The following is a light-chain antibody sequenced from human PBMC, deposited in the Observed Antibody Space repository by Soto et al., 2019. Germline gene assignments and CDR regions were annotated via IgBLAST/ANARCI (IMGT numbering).Light chain of an antibody. Sequence: QSVLTQPPSASGIPGQRVIISCSGSSSNIGSNPVNWYQHLPGAAPKLLIYSNNQRPSGVPDRFSGSKSGTSASLAISGLQSEDEADYYCATWDDSLKGVFGGGTKLTVL. J-gene: IGLJ2*01. CDR2: SNN. CDR1: SSNIGSNP. V-gene: IGLV1-44*01. CDR3: ATWDDSLKGV.